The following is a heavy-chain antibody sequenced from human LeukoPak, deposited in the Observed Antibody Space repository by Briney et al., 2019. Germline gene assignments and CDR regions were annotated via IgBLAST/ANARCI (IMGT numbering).Heavy chain of an antibody. CDR2: ISGSGAST. J-gene: IGHJ4*02. V-gene: IGHV3-23*01. CDR3: AKPRCTSSCYHFDS. Sequence: PGGSLRLSCAASGFTVSSNYMSWVRQAPGKGLEWVSSISGSGASTYYADSVKGRFTISRDSSQNTLYLEMNNLRAEDTAVYYCAKPRCTSSCYHFDSWGQGTPVTVSS. CDR1: GFTVSSNY. D-gene: IGHD2-2*01.